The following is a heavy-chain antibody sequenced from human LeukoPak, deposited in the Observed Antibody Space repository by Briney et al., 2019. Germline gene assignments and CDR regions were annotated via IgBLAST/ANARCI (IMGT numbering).Heavy chain of an antibody. J-gene: IGHJ4*02. CDR1: GFTFSSYE. Sequence: PGGSLRLSCAASGFTFSSYEMNWVRQAPGKGLEWVSYISSSGSTMYYAESVEGRFTISRDNAKNSLFLQMNSLRAEDTAIYYCARVMTTVTRMDYWGQGTLVSVSS. D-gene: IGHD4-17*01. CDR3: ARVMTTVTRMDY. V-gene: IGHV3-48*03. CDR2: ISSSGSTM.